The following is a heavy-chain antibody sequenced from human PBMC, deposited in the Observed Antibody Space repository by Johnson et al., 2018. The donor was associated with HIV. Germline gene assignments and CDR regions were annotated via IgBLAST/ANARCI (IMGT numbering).Heavy chain of an antibody. D-gene: IGHD5-18*01. J-gene: IGHJ3*02. V-gene: IGHV3-30*03. Sequence: QVQLVESGGGLVQPGGSLRLSCAASGFTFSSYGMHWVRQAPGKGLEWVAVISYDGSNKYYADSVQGRFTISRDNSKNSLYLQMNSLRAEDTAVYYCVRVSLGYSYGYDAFDIWGQGTMVTVSS. CDR3: VRVSLGYSYGYDAFDI. CDR1: GFTFSSYG. CDR2: ISYDGSNK.